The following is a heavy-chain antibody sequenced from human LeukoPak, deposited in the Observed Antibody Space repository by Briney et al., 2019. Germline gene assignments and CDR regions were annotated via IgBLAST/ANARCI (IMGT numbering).Heavy chain of an antibody. CDR1: GGSISSYY. D-gene: IGHD3-3*01. CDR3: ARRRPDFWGGYYFDY. CDR2: INHSGST. J-gene: IGHJ4*02. Sequence: SETLSLTCTVSGGSISSYYWSWIRQPPGKGLEWIGEINHSGSTNYNPSLKSRVTISVDTSKNQFSLKLSSVTAADTAVYYCARRRPDFWGGYYFDYWGQGTLVTVSS. V-gene: IGHV4-34*01.